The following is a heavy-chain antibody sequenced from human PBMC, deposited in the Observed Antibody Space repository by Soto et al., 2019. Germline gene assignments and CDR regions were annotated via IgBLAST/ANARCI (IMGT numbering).Heavy chain of an antibody. J-gene: IGHJ6*02. CDR1: GGTFSNYA. V-gene: IGHV1-69*12. CDR3: ARKDTSHTAYYGMDV. CDR2: VIPIFGTA. Sequence: QVQLVQSGAEVKKPGSSVKVSCKSSGGTFSNYAINWVRQAPGQGLEWMGGVIPIFGTANYAQKFQGRVTITADESTSTVYMELSSLRSEDTAVYYYARKDTSHTAYYGMDVWGQGTTVTVSS.